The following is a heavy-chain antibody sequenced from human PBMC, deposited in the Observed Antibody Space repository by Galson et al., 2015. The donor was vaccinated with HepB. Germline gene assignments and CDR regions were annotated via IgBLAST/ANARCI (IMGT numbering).Heavy chain of an antibody. Sequence: SLRLSCAASGFTFSSYAMHWVRQAPGKGLEWVAVISYDGSNKYYADSVKGRFTISRDNSKNTLYLQMNSLRAEDTAVYYCASARGAFDIWGQGTMVTVSS. CDR2: ISYDGSNK. V-gene: IGHV3-30-3*01. CDR1: GFTFSSYA. CDR3: ASARGAFDI. J-gene: IGHJ3*02. D-gene: IGHD3-10*01.